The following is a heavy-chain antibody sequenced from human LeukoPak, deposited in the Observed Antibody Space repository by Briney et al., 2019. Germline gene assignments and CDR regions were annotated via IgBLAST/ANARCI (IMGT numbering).Heavy chain of an antibody. CDR3: AKAGSIRFDY. CDR1: GFTFSSYA. CDR2: ISGSGGST. J-gene: IGHJ4*02. Sequence: GGSLRLSCAASGFTFSSYAMSWVRQAPGKGLEWVSGISGSGGSTYYADSVKGRFTISRDNSKNTLYLQMNSLRVEDMAVYFCAKAGSIRFDYWGQGTLVTVSS. V-gene: IGHV3-23*01. D-gene: IGHD1-26*01.